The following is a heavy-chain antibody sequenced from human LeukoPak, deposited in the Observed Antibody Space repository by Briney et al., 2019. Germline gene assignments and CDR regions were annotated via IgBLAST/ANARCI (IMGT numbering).Heavy chain of an antibody. CDR1: GFTFGNYA. D-gene: IGHD3-10*01. CDR3: AKGLRGTYPYYFDY. J-gene: IGHJ4*02. V-gene: IGHV3-23*01. CDR2: ISGGGTST. Sequence: GSLRLSCAASGFTFGNYAMSWVRQAPGRGLEWVSTISGGGTSTYFADSVKGRFTISRDNPKNTLYLQMNSLRAEDTAVFYCAKGLRGTYPYYFDYWGQGTLVTVSS.